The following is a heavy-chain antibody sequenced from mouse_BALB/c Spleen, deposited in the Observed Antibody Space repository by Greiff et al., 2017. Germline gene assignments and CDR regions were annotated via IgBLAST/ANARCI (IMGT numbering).Heavy chain of an antibody. CDR3: ATYYGYDYYAMDY. Sequence: QVQLKESGRGLVAPSQTLSITCTASGFTLTSYGVNWVRQPPGKGLEWLGVIWAGGSTNYNSALMSRLSLSKDNPKSQVFLKMNSLQTDDTAMYYCATYYGYDYYAMDYWGQGTSVTVSS. V-gene: IGHV2-9*02. J-gene: IGHJ4*01. CDR1: GFTLTSYG. CDR2: IWAGGST. D-gene: IGHD2-9*01.